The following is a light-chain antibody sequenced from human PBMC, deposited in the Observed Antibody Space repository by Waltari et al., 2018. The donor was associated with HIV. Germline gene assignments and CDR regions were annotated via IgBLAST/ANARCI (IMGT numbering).Light chain of an antibody. CDR1: QSIGVW. J-gene: IGKJ1*01. CDR3: QEYTTYLGT. V-gene: IGKV1-5*03. CDR2: KAS. Sequence: DIQMTQSPSTLSASVGDTVTITCRASQSIGVWLAWYQQKPGKAPKFLISKASSLESGVPSRFSGSGAATEFTRTISSLQPDDFATYFCQEYTTYLGTFGQGTKVEIK.